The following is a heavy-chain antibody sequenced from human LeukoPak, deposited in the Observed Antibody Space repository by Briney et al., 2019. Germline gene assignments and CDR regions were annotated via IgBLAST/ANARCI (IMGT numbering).Heavy chain of an antibody. CDR1: GFTFSGYW. CDR2: IKQDGSEK. D-gene: IGHD1-26*01. CDR3: VRDGAQPGYYFDF. V-gene: IGHV3-7*03. Sequence: GGSLRLSCAASGFTFSGYWMSWVRQAPGKGLEWVANIKQDGSEKYYVDSVKGRFTVFRDKFIDTLYLHMSSLRVEDTALYFCVRDGAQPGYYFDFWGQGSLVTVSS. J-gene: IGHJ4*02.